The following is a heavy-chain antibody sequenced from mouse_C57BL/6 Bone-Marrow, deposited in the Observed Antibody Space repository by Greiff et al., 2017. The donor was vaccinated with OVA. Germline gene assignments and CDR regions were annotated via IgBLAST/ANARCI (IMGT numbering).Heavy chain of an antibody. CDR1: GYTFTSYW. V-gene: IGHV1-69*01. CDR3: ARWAFDY. CDR2: IDPSDSYT. Sequence: QVQLQQPGAELVMPGASVKLSCKASGYTFTSYWMHWVKQRPGPGLAWIGEIDPSDSYTNYNQKFKGKSTLTVDKSSSTAYMQLSSLTSEDSAVYYCARWAFDYWGQGTTLTVSS. J-gene: IGHJ2*01.